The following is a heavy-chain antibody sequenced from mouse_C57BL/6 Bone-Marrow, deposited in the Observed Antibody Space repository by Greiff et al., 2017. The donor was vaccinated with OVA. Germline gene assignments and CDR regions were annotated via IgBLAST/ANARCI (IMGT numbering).Heavy chain of an antibody. CDR2: IWGVGST. CDR1: GFSLTSYG. V-gene: IGHV2-6*01. D-gene: IGHD1-1*01. Sequence: QVQLKESGPGLVAPSQSLSITCTVSGFSLTSYGVDWVRQSPGKGLEWLGVIWGVGSTNYNSALKSRLSISKDNAKSQVFLKMNRLHTDDTAMYYCAIYYGSRRAWFAYWGQGTLVTVSA. J-gene: IGHJ3*01. CDR3: AIYYGSRRAWFAY.